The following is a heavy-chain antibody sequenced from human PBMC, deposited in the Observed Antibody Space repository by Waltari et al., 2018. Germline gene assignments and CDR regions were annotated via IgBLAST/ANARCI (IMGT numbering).Heavy chain of an antibody. Sequence: EVQLVESGGDSVQPGGSLSVSCAASGFPLSNNYITWARQAPGKGLEWVASIYAGGTTYYTHSVKGRFTISVDSSKNTLNLQMSILRPEDSAVYYCARATATGATPEYWGQGTLVTVSS. V-gene: IGHV3-66*02. CDR2: IYAGGTT. CDR1: GFPLSNNY. D-gene: IGHD1-7*01. CDR3: ARATATGATPEY. J-gene: IGHJ4*02.